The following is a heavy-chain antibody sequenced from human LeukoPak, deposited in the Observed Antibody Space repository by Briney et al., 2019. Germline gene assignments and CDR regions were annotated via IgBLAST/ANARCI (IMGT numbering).Heavy chain of an antibody. CDR2: IDPKSGVT. Sequence: ASVKVSCKASGYTFTAYYMHWVRQARGQELEWMGWIDPKSGVTNYSQRFQGRVTMTRDTSISTAYMELSSLRSDDTAVYYCATNYYVSGSPLYYYYYMDVWGKGTTVTVSS. J-gene: IGHJ6*03. D-gene: IGHD3-10*01. CDR1: GYTFTAYY. CDR3: ATNYYVSGSPLYYYYYMDV. V-gene: IGHV1-2*02.